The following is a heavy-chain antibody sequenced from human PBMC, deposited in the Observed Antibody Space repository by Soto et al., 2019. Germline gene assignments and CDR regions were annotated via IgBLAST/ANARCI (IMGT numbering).Heavy chain of an antibody. V-gene: IGHV1-18*01. CDR2: INTYNGMT. CDR3: AKSPRGEMATD. D-gene: IGHD5-12*01. CDR1: GYTFINYH. Sequence: QVQLVQSGGEVKKPGASVTVSCKASGYTFINYHITWVRHAPGQGLEWMAWINTYNGMTDYAQRFQGRVTMTRDTATSTAYMELSNLGSDETAVYFCAKSPRGEMATDWGQGTLVTVSS. J-gene: IGHJ4*02.